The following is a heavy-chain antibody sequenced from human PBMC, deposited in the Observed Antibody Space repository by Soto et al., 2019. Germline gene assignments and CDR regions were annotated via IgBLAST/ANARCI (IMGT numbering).Heavy chain of an antibody. V-gene: IGHV4-34*01. Sequence: SETLSLTCAVYVGSFSGFYWSWVRQPPGKGLEWIGEINHSGSTNYTPSLQSRVTISVDTSKNQFFLKLNSVTAADTAVYYCARIWVRRGISYYYYYGMDVWGQGTTVTVSS. J-gene: IGHJ6*02. CDR3: ARIWVRRGISYYYYYGMDV. CDR2: INHSGST. D-gene: IGHD3-10*01. CDR1: VGSFSGFY.